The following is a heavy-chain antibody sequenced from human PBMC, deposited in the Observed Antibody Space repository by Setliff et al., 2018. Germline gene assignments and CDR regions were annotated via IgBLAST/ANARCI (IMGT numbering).Heavy chain of an antibody. Sequence: GESLKISCAASGFTFSSYSVSWVRQAPGKGLEWVSHISGSGSSSSYADSVKGRFTISRDNARNTLYLQMNSLRVEDTAVYYCAKDTYYYDSSGYYVFDYWGQGTLVTVSS. CDR3: AKDTYYYDSSGYYVFDY. J-gene: IGHJ4*02. V-gene: IGHV3-23*01. D-gene: IGHD3-22*01. CDR2: ISGSGSSS. CDR1: GFTFSSYS.